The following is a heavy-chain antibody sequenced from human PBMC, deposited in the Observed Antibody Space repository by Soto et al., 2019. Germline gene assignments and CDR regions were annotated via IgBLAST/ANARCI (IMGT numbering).Heavy chain of an antibody. V-gene: IGHV2-5*02. CDR3: AHRRGGWDAFDI. Sequence: SGPTLVNPTQTLTLTCTFSGFSLSTSGVGVGWIRQPPGKALEWLALIYWDDDKRYSPSLKSRLTLTKDTSKNQVVLTMTNMDPVDTASYYGAHRRGGWDAFDIWGQGTMVTVSS. CDR2: IYWDDDK. J-gene: IGHJ3*02. D-gene: IGHD6-19*01. CDR1: GFSLSTSGVG.